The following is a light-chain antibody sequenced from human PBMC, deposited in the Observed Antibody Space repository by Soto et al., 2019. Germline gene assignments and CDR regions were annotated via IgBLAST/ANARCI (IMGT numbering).Light chain of an antibody. Sequence: EIVLTQSPATLSLSPGERATLSCRASQSVSYYLAWYQHKPGQAPRLLIYDASNRATGIPARFSGSGAGTDFTLTISSLEPEDFAVYYCQQRSNWPRTFGQGTKVDIK. CDR2: DAS. CDR1: QSVSYY. J-gene: IGKJ1*01. V-gene: IGKV3-11*01. CDR3: QQRSNWPRT.